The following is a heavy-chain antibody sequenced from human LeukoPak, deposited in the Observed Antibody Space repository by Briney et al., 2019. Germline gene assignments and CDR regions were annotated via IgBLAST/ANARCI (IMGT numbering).Heavy chain of an antibody. D-gene: IGHD6-13*01. J-gene: IGHJ4*02. V-gene: IGHV4-34*01. CDR2: INHSGST. CDR1: GGSFSGYY. CDR3: ARGDSSSWSLFDY. Sequence: SETLSLTCAIYGGSFSGYYWSWIRQPPGKGLEWIGEINHSGSTNYNPSLKSRVSISVDTSKNQFSLKLSSVTAADTAVYYCARGDSSSWSLFDYWGQGTLVTVSS.